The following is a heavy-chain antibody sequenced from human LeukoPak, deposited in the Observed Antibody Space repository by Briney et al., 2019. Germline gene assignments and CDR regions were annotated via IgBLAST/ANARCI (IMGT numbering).Heavy chain of an antibody. V-gene: IGHV3-30*04. D-gene: IGHD3-9*01. Sequence: GRSLRLSCEASGFTFSNYGLHWVRQTPGKGLEWVAAISSDGVEKHYVDSVKGRFTISRDNSKSTLYLQMNSLRAEDTALYYCAREGHYDILTGYSPLEYYFYYMDVWGKGTTVTVSS. CDR1: GFTFSNYG. CDR2: ISSDGVEK. CDR3: AREGHYDILTGYSPLEYYFYYMDV. J-gene: IGHJ6*03.